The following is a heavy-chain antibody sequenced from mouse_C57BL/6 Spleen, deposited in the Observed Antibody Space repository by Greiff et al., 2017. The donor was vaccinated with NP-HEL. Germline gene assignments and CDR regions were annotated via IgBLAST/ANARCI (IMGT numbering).Heavy chain of an antibody. D-gene: IGHD2-5*01. Sequence: VQLKESGAELVRPGASVKLSCTASGFNIKDYYMHWVKQRPEQGLEWIGRIDPEDGDTEYAPKFQGKATMTADTSSNTAYLQLSSLTSEDTAVYYCTTSDYSNVYYAMDYWGQGTSVTVSS. CDR2: IDPEDGDT. V-gene: IGHV14-1*01. J-gene: IGHJ4*01. CDR3: TTSDYSNVYYAMDY. CDR1: GFNIKDYY.